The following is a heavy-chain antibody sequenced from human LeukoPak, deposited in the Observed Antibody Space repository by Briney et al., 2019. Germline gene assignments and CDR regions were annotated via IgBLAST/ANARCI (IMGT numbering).Heavy chain of an antibody. Sequence: SVKVSCKASGGTFSSYAISWVRQAPGQGLEWMGGIIPIFGTANYAQKFQGRVTITADEFTSTAYMELSSLRSEDTAVYYCARNPPLTGDFDFWGPGTMVTVSS. D-gene: IGHD7-27*01. CDR2: IIPIFGTA. V-gene: IGHV1-69*13. J-gene: IGHJ4*02. CDR1: GGTFSSYA. CDR3: ARNPPLTGDFDF.